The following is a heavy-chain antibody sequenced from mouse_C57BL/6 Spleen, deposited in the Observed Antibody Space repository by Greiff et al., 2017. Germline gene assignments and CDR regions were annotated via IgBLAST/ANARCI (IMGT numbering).Heavy chain of an antibody. D-gene: IGHD2-1*01. V-gene: IGHV1-9*01. CDR2: ILPGSGST. Sequence: VKVVESGAELMKPGASVKLSCKATGYTFTGYWIEWVKQRPGHGLEWIGEILPGSGSTNYNEKFKGKATFTADTSSHTAYMQLSSLTTEDSAIYYCASPIYYGNYYAMDYWGQGTSVTVSS. CDR3: ASPIYYGNYYAMDY. CDR1: GYTFTGYW. J-gene: IGHJ4*01.